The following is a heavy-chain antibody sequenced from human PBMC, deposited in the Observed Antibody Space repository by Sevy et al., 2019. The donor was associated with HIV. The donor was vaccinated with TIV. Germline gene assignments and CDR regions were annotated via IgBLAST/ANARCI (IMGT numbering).Heavy chain of an antibody. Sequence: GGSLRLSCAASGFTFSDYSMHWVRQAPGKGLEWVAVISYDGRNNKYNVDSVKGRFTISGYNSKNTLFLQMNSLRAEDSAIYYCARDRGEILRSAFDYWGQGTLVTVSS. V-gene: IGHV3-30*14. CDR2: ISYDGRNNK. CDR1: GFTFSDYS. CDR3: ARDRGEILRSAFDY. J-gene: IGHJ4*02. D-gene: IGHD3-16*01.